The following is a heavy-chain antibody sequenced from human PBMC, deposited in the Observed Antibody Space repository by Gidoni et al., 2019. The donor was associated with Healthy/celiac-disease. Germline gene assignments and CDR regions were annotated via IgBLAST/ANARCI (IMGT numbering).Heavy chain of an antibody. V-gene: IGHV3-23*01. CDR2: ISGSGGST. D-gene: IGHD3-22*01. Sequence: EVQLLASGGGLVQPGGSLRLSCAASGFTFSSYAMSWVRQAPGKGLEWVSAISGSGGSTYYADSVKGRFTISRDNSKNTLYLQMNSLRAEDTAVYYCARGKAPYYYDSSGYYYNYWGQGTLVTVSS. CDR3: ARGKAPYYYDSSGYYYNY. J-gene: IGHJ4*02. CDR1: GFTFSSYA.